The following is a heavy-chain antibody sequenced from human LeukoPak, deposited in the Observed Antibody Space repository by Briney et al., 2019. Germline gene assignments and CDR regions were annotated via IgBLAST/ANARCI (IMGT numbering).Heavy chain of an antibody. Sequence: GASVKVSCKASGYTFTGYYMHWMRQAPGQGLEWMGGIIPIFGTANYAQKFQGRVTITTDESTSTAYMELSSLRSEDTAVYYCARNIVVVPAAPGGYWGQGTLVTVSS. CDR2: IIPIFGTA. D-gene: IGHD2-2*01. CDR3: ARNIVVVPAAPGGY. CDR1: GYTFTGYY. V-gene: IGHV1-69*05. J-gene: IGHJ4*02.